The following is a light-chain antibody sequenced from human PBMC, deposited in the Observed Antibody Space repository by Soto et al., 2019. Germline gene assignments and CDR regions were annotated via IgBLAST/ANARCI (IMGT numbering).Light chain of an antibody. V-gene: IGKV1-9*01. CDR2: AAS. J-gene: IGKJ2*01. Sequence: IQLTQSQSSLSASIGDRVTITCRASQDIASYLAWYQHKPGNAPKLLIYAASTLHSGVPSRFSGSGSGTEFTLTISSLQPEDCVTYYCQQLNVNLLFGQGTTLEIQ. CDR3: QQLNVNLL. CDR1: QDIASY.